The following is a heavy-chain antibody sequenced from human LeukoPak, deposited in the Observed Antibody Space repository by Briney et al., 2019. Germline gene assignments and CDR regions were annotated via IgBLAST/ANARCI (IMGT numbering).Heavy chain of an antibody. CDR2: INHRGST. Sequence: PSETLSLTCAVYGGSFSGYYWSWIRQPPGKGLEWIGEINHRGSTNYNPPLKSRATISVDTSKNQFSLKLSSVTAADTAVYYCARGRGMRYDILTGYYRGGNWFDPWGQGTLVTVSS. D-gene: IGHD3-9*01. J-gene: IGHJ5*02. CDR3: ARGRGMRYDILTGYYRGGNWFDP. V-gene: IGHV4-34*01. CDR1: GGSFSGYY.